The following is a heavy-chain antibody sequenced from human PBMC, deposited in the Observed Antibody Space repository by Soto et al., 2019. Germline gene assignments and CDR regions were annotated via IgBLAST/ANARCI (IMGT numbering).Heavy chain of an antibody. CDR1: GGSVSSNSYS. J-gene: IGHJ6*02. CDR2: IYSSENT. CDR3: ARLATVVKYYYYGMDV. D-gene: IGHD4-17*01. V-gene: IGHV4-39*01. Sequence: PSETLSLTCTVSGGSVSSNSYSWGWIRQSPGKGLEWIGNIYSSENTYYNPSLLSRVTISVDTSKNEFSLKLSSVTAADTAVYYCARLATVVKYYYYGMDVWGQGTTVTVS.